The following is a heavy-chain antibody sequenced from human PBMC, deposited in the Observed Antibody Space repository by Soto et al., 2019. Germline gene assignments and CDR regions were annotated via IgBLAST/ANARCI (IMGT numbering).Heavy chain of an antibody. CDR3: ARHFLTRTPLGSATAQFSHYGMAV. CDR1: GYTFISYA. J-gene: IGHJ6*04. V-gene: IGHV1-18*01. Sequence: ASVKVSCKASGYTFISYAISWVRQVPGQGLEWMAGVSPYSGNTDSAQKFQDRVTMATDTSTNTAYLDLMNLRSDDTAVYFCARHFLTRTPLGSATAQFSHYGMAVWG. CDR2: VSPYSGNT. D-gene: IGHD3-9*01.